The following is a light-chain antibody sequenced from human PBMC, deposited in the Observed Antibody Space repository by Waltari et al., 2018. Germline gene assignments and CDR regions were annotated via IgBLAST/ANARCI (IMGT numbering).Light chain of an antibody. CDR2: WSS. CDR3: QQYYSPFSFT. J-gene: IGKJ2*01. Sequence: DVVVTQSPDSLAAALGERATSNRKPSQSVLYSFYIRPYLAWYQQKPGQPPKLLIYWSSTRESGVPDRFIGSGSGTDFTLTISSLQAEDVAVYYCQQYYSPFSFTFGQGTKVEIK. CDR1: QSVLYSFYIRPY. V-gene: IGKV4-1*01.